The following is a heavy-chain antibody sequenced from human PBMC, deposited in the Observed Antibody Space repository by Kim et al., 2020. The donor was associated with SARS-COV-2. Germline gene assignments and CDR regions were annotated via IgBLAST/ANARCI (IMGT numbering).Heavy chain of an antibody. V-gene: IGHV3-9*01. CDR2: ISWNSGSI. Sequence: GGSLRLSCAASGFTFDDYAMHWVRQAPGKGLEWVSGISWNSGSIGYADSVKGRFTISRDNAKNSLYLQMNSLRAEDTALYYCAKDKHYDILTGYYAAFD. J-gene: IGHJ4*01. CDR1: GFTFDDYA. CDR3: AKDKHYDILTGYYAAFD. D-gene: IGHD3-9*01.